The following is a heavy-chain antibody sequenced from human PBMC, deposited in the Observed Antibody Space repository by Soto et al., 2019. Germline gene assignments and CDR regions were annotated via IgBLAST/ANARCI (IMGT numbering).Heavy chain of an antibody. Sequence: QVTLKESGPVLVKPTETLTLTCTVSGFSLSNARMGVSWIRQPPGKALEGLAHIFSNDEKSYSTSLKSRLTISKDTSKSQVVLTMTNMDPVDTATYSCARILLDYGDLPRLFDYWGQGTLVTVSS. D-gene: IGHD4-17*01. V-gene: IGHV2-26*01. CDR3: ARILLDYGDLPRLFDY. CDR1: GFSLSNARMG. J-gene: IGHJ4*02. CDR2: IFSNDEK.